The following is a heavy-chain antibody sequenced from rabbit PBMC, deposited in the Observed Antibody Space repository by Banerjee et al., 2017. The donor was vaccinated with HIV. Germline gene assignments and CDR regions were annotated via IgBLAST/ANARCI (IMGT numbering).Heavy chain of an antibody. D-gene: IGHD6-1*01. J-gene: IGHJ4*01. V-gene: IGHV1S45*01. CDR2: IYISTGST. Sequence: QEQLVESGGGLVKPEGSLTLTCTASGFSFSNSYYMCWVRQAPGKGLKLIACIYISTGSTYYASWAKGRFTISKTSSTTVTLQMTSLTAADTATYFCVSTYAGDAGYGYVTFNLWGPGTLVTVS. CDR3: VSTYAGDAGYGYVTFNL. CDR1: GFSFSNSYY.